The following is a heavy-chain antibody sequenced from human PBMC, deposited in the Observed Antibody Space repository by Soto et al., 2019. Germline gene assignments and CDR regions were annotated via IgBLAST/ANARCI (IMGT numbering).Heavy chain of an antibody. D-gene: IGHD2-2*01. Sequence: SGPTLVSPTETLTLTCTVSGFSLSNARMGVSWIRQPPGKALEWLAHIFSNDEKSYSTSLKSRLTITKDTSKNQVVLTMTNMDPVDTATYFCARGGRGYCISTSRPAIDIWGQGTMVTVSS. V-gene: IGHV2-26*01. CDR3: ARGGRGYCISTSRPAIDI. CDR2: IFSNDEK. J-gene: IGHJ3*02. CDR1: GFSLSNARMG.